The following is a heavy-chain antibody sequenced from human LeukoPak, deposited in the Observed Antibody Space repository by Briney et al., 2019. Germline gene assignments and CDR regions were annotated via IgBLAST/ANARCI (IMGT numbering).Heavy chain of an antibody. CDR2: INAGNGNT. D-gene: IGHD7-27*01. V-gene: IGHV1-3*01. CDR3: ATDTNWGVFDY. J-gene: IGHJ4*02. CDR1: GYTFTSYA. Sequence: GASVKVSCKTSGYTFTSYAMHWVRLAPGQRLEWMGWINAGNGNTKYSQKFQDRVTITRDTSASTAYMGLSSLRSEDTAVYYCATDTNWGVFDYWGQGTLVTVSS.